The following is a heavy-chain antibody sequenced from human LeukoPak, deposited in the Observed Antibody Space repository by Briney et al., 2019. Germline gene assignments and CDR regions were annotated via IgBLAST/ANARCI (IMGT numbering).Heavy chain of an antibody. J-gene: IGHJ4*02. CDR1: GGSFSGYY. CDR3: ARSEDRYSSGWR. Sequence: SETLSLTCAVYGGSFSGYYWSWIRQPPGKGLEWIGYIYYSGSTNYNPSLKSRVTISVDTSKNQFSLKLSSVTAADTAVYYCARSEDRYSSGWRWGQGTLVTVSS. D-gene: IGHD6-19*01. CDR2: IYYSGST. V-gene: IGHV4-59*01.